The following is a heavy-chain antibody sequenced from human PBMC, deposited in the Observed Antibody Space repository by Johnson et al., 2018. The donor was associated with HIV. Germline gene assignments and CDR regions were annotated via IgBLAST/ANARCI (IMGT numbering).Heavy chain of an antibody. CDR3: ARDPRGEAMALDAFDI. V-gene: IGHV3-20*04. CDR2: INWNGGST. J-gene: IGHJ3*02. CDR1: GFTVSSNY. D-gene: IGHD5-18*01. Sequence: EVQLVESGGGLVKPGGSLRLSCAASGFTVSSNYMNWVRQAPGKGLEWVSGINWNGGSTGYADSVKGRFTISRDNAKNSLYLQMNSLRAEDTAVYYCARDPRGEAMALDAFDIWGQGTMVTVSS.